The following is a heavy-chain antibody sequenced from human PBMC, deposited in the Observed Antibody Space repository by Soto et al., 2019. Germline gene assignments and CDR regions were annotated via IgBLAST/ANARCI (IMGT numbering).Heavy chain of an antibody. CDR1: GYSFTSYW. CDR3: ARHYDILTGYPYYFDY. CDR2: IYPGDSDT. V-gene: IGHV5-51*01. D-gene: IGHD3-9*01. J-gene: IGHJ4*02. Sequence: GESLKISCKGSGYSFTSYWIGWVRQMPGKGLEWMGIIYPGDSDTRYSPSFQGQVTISADKSISTAYLQWSSLKASDTAMYYCARHYDILTGYPYYFDYWGQGTLVTVSS.